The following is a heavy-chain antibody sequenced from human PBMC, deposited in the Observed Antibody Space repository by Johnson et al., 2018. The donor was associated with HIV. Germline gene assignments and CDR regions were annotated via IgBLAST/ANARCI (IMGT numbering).Heavy chain of an antibody. CDR1: AFTFSNYA. J-gene: IGHJ3*02. CDR3: ASTGSGSDDAFDI. D-gene: IGHD3-10*01. V-gene: IGHV3-30*04. CDR2: ISYDGSIE. Sequence: QVQLVESGGGVVQPGRSLRLSCAASAFTFSNYAMHWVRQAPGKGLERVAVISYDGSIEYDADSVKRRFIISRDNSKNTLYLQMNSLRAEDTAVYYCASTGSGSDDAFDIWGQGTMVTVSS.